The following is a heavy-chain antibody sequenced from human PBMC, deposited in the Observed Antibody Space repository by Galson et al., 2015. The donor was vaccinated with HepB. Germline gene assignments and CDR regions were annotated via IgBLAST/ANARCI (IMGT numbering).Heavy chain of an antibody. CDR3: VKDVDPFLGVAAAGWFEI. CDR2: ISWNSGHA. D-gene: IGHD6-13*01. J-gene: IGHJ5*02. Sequence: APGLPCASSGVSFGGYATHCVRHVRGQSGERGSGISWNSGHAAYLYSALVRLSISIDIAKNSNYLPMNSLSSEDTALYFCVKDVDPFLGVAAAGWFEIWGQGTPVTVSS. CDR1: GVSFGGYA. V-gene: IGHV3-9*01.